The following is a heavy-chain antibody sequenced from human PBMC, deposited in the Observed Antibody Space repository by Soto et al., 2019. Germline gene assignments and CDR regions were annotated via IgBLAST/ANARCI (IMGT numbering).Heavy chain of an antibody. CDR3: AKCRKNIAVEPAALDV. CDR1: GFTFSTYA. CDR2: ISGGASST. J-gene: IGHJ6*02. V-gene: IGHV3-23*01. Sequence: PGESLKISCAASGFTFSTYAMSWVRQAPGKGLEWVSAISGGASSTYYADSVKGRFTISRDNSKNTLYLQMNSLRAEDTAVYYCAKCRKNIAVEPAALDVWGQGTTVTVSS. D-gene: IGHD2-2*01.